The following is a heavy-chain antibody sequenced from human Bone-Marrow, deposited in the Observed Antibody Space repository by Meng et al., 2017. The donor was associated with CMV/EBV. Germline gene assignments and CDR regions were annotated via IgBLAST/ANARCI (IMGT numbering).Heavy chain of an antibody. CDR3: ARGGEWLEWGDFDY. J-gene: IGHJ4*02. V-gene: IGHV1-2*02. CDR2: INPNSGGT. Sequence: QAQLVSSGAEVKSTGALLMVSCKASGNTFTGYYMHWVRQAPGQGLEWMGWINPNSGGTNYAQKFQGRVTMTRDTSISTAYMELSRLRSDGTAVYYCARGGEWLEWGDFDYWGQGTLVTVSS. CDR1: GNTFTGYY. D-gene: IGHD6-19*01.